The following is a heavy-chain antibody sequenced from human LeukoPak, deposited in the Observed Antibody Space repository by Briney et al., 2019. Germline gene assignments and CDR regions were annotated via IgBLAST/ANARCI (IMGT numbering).Heavy chain of an antibody. CDR3: AKHGSSGWYYFDY. J-gene: IGHJ4*02. CDR2: ISGSGGST. CDR1: GFTFSSYA. V-gene: IGHV3-23*01. Sequence: GGSLRLSCAASGFTFSSYAMSWVRQAPGKGLEWVSAISGSGGSTYYADSVKGRSTISRDNSKNTLYLQMNTLRAEDAAVYYCAKHGSSGWYYFDYWGQGTLVTVSS. D-gene: IGHD6-19*01.